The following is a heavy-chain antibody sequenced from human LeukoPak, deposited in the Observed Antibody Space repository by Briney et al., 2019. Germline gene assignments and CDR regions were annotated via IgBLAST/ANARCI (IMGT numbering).Heavy chain of an antibody. Sequence: SETLSLTCTVSGASMSSYYWAWIRQPAGKGLEWIGRIYGSGSTNYNPSLQRRVTMSIDTSEKKFSLNLTSVTAADTATYYCASFKYDSWFFDNWGQGTLVTVPS. V-gene: IGHV4-4*07. J-gene: IGHJ4*02. CDR2: IYGSGST. CDR1: GASMSSYY. CDR3: ASFKYDSWFFDN. D-gene: IGHD3-16*01.